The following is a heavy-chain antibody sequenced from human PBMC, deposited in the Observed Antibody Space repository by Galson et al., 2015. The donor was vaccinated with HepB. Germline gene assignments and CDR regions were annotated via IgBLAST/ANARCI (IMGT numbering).Heavy chain of an antibody. Sequence: ETLSLTCTVSGGSISSYYWSWIRQPPGKGLEWIGYIYYSGSTNYNPSLKSRVTISVDTSKNQFSLKLSSVTAADTAVYYCARQKYYYDSSGYWYYFDYWGQGTLVTVSS. J-gene: IGHJ4*02. CDR3: ARQKYYYDSSGYWYYFDY. D-gene: IGHD3-22*01. CDR2: IYYSGST. V-gene: IGHV4-59*08. CDR1: GGSISSYY.